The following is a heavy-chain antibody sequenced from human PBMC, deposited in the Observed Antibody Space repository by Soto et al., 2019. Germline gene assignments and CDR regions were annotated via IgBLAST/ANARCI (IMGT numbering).Heavy chain of an antibody. D-gene: IGHD3-3*01. Sequence: HPGGSLRLSCAASGFTFSSYAMSWVRQAPGKGLEWVSAISGSGGSTYYADSVKGRFTISRDNSKNTLYLQMNSLRAEDTAVYYCAKSPQRSTYYDFWSAPLGTSDYYYGMDVWGQGTTVTVSS. V-gene: IGHV3-23*01. CDR1: GFTFSSYA. J-gene: IGHJ6*02. CDR2: ISGSGGST. CDR3: AKSPQRSTYYDFWSAPLGTSDYYYGMDV.